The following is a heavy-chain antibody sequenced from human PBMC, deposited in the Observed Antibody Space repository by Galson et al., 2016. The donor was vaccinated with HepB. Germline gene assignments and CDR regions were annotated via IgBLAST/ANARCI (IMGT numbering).Heavy chain of an antibody. CDR3: ARDSGYCNNFDCKGDAFDM. CDR2: INQDGNEK. V-gene: IGHV3-7*04. J-gene: IGHJ3*02. Sequence: SLRLSCAASGLTFSNFWMTWVRQAPGKGLEWVANINQDGNEKHYLDSVRGRFTISRDNAKSSLFLQMNSLRAEDTAVYCCARDSGYCNNFDCKGDAFDMWGQGTMVTVSS. D-gene: IGHD2-8*01. CDR1: GLTFSNFW.